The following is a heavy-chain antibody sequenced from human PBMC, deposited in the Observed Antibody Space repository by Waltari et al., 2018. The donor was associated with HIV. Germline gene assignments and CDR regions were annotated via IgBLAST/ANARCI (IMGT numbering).Heavy chain of an antibody. J-gene: IGHJ4*02. V-gene: IGHV4-34*02. CDR3: ARAHLLNGDSHYFDF. D-gene: IGHD2-21*02. CDR2: ITHSGTV. CDR1: GDSFSGYH. Sequence: QVRLQQWGTQLLKPSETLSLTCALYGDSFSGYHWAWIRQFPGKELEWIGEITHSGTVTFSPSLKTRLRMSLEFHRNQFFLHLNSVTAADTAVYYGARAHLLNGDSHYFDFWSQGTQVVVTS.